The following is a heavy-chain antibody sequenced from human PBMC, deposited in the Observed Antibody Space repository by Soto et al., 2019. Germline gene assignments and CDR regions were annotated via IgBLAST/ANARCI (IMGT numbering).Heavy chain of an antibody. CDR1: GYSFTSYC. J-gene: IGHJ3*02. CDR2: IDPSDSYT. D-gene: IGHD3-22*01. CDR3: VHHYYGRIGYYYYGLDI. Sequence: PGESLKISCKASGYSFTSYCISWVRQMPGKGLEWMGRIDPSDSYTNYSPSFHGHVTISADKSISTAYLQWSSLKASDTAIYYCVHHYYGRIGYYYYGLDIWGEGTTVNVPS. V-gene: IGHV5-10-1*01.